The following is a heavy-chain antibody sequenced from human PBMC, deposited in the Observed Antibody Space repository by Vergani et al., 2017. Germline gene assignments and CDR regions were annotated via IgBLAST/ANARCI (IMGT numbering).Heavy chain of an antibody. J-gene: IGHJ1*01. CDR1: GGTFSSYA. V-gene: IGHV1-69*14. Sequence: QVQLVQSGAEVKKPGSSVKVSCKASGGTFSSYAISWVRQAPGQGLEWMGGIIPIFGTANYAQKFQGRVTITADKSTSTAYMELSSLRSADTAVYYCARDDGSSGYQLLQYFQHWGQGTLVTVSS. CDR3: ARDDGSSGYQLLQYFQH. D-gene: IGHD3-22*01. CDR2: IIPIFGTA.